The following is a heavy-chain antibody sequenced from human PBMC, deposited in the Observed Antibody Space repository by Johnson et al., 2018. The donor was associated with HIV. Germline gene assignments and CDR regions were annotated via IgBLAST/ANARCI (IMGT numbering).Heavy chain of an antibody. J-gene: IGHJ3*02. D-gene: IGHD3-3*01. Sequence: VQLVESGGGVVQPGRSLRLSCAASGFTVSSNYMSWVRQAPGKGLEWVSVISASGGSAFYADSVKGRFTISRDNAKNSLYLQMNSLRAEDTAVYYCARDNGDTIFGVVIREGAFDIWGQGTMVTVSS. CDR3: ARDNGDTIFGVVIREGAFDI. CDR2: ISASGGSA. CDR1: GFTVSSNY. V-gene: IGHV3-66*01.